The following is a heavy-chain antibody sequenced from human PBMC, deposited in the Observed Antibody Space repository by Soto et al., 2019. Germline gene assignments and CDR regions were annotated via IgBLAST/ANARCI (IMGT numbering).Heavy chain of an antibody. CDR2: IMPIFGTA. CDR1: GGTFSSYA. CDR3: ARPDPSVTTPAFEY. V-gene: IGHV1-69*13. D-gene: IGHD4-17*01. J-gene: IGHJ4*02. Sequence: SVKVSCKASGGTFSSYAISWGRQAPGQGLEWMGGIMPIFGTANYAQKFQGRVTITAYGSTSTAYMELRSLRSEDTAVYYCARPDPSVTTPAFEYWGQGTLVTVSS.